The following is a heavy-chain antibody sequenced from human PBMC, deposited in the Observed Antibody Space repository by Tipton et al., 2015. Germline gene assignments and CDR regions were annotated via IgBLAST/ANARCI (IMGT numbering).Heavy chain of an antibody. CDR3: ARDQTGDIASHDAFDI. V-gene: IGHV3-69-1*01. D-gene: IGHD5-12*01. CDR2: ITDSSDI. Sequence: SLRLSCAVSGFTFSNYAMSWVRQAPGKGLEWVSAITDSSDIYYADSVKGRFTISRDNAKNSLYLQMNSLRAEDTAVYYCARDQTGDIASHDAFDIWGQGTMVTVSS. CDR1: GFTFSNYA. J-gene: IGHJ3*02.